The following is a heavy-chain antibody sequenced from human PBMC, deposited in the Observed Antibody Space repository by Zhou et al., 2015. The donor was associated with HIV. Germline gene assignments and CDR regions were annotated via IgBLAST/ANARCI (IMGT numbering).Heavy chain of an antibody. CDR2: IIPIFGTA. J-gene: IGHJ5*02. V-gene: IGHV1-69*01. CDR3: ARAGYCTGGVCYLEWFDP. Sequence: QVQLVQSGAEVKKPGSSVKVSCKASGGTFSSYAISWVRQAPGQGLEWMGGIIPIFGTANYAQKFQGRVTITADESTSTAYMELSSLRSEDTAVYYCARAGYCTGGVCYLEWFDPWGQGTLVTVSS. D-gene: IGHD2-8*02. CDR1: GGTFSSYA.